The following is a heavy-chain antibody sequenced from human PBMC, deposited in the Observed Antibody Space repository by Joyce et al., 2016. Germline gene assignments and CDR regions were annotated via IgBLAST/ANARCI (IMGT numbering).Heavy chain of an antibody. CDR3: TTIGGAFDI. J-gene: IGHJ3*02. D-gene: IGHD1-26*01. V-gene: IGHV3-64D*06. CDR1: GFLLMSCP. Sequence: EVQLVESGGGVVQKGGSLRLFCSASGFLLMSCPVPWFRKAPGKGLEYVSAIRSNAGSTYYAESVKGRFTISRDNSENTLYLQMSSLRTEDTAFYYCTTIGGAFDIWGQGTMVTVSS. CDR2: IRSNAGST.